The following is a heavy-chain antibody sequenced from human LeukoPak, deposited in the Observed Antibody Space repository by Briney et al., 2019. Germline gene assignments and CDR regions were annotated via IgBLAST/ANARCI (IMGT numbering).Heavy chain of an antibody. Sequence: GGSLRLSCAASGFTFDDYGMSWVRQAPGKGLEWVSGINWNGGSTGYADSVKGRFTISRDNAKNSLYLQMNSLRAEDTALYHCARDRPSGSYGLFDYWGQGTLVTVSS. J-gene: IGHJ4*02. CDR1: GFTFDDYG. D-gene: IGHD1-26*01. V-gene: IGHV3-20*01. CDR3: ARDRPSGSYGLFDY. CDR2: INWNGGST.